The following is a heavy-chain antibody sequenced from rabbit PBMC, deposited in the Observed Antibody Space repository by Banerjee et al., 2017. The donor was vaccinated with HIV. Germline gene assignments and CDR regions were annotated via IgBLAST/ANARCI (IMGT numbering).Heavy chain of an antibody. CDR2: IYNGDGST. V-gene: IGHV1S45*01. CDR1: GFDFSRYYM. Sequence: QEQLKESGGGLVQPGGSLKLSCKASGFDFSRYYMSWVRQAPGKGLEWIACIYNGDGSTHYATWAKGRFTISKTSPTTVDLKMTSLTAADTATYFCARDIAGVIGWNVNLWGPGTLVTV. CDR3: ARDIAGVIGWNVNL. D-gene: IGHD1-1*01. J-gene: IGHJ4*01.